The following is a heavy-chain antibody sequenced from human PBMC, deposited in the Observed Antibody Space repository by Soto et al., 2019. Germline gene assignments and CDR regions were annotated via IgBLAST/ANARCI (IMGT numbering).Heavy chain of an antibody. V-gene: IGHV2-5*01. D-gene: IGHD2-15*01. J-gene: IGHJ3*02. CDR1: GFSLSTSGVG. CDR2: IYWNDDK. CDR3: AHRGGDIVVVVAATGAFDI. Sequence: QITLKESGPTLVKPTQTLTLTCTFSGFSLSTSGVGVGWIRQPPGKALEWLALIYWNDDKRYSPSLKSRLTITKDTSKNQVVLTMTNMDPVDTATYYCAHRGGDIVVVVAATGAFDIWGQGTMVTVSS.